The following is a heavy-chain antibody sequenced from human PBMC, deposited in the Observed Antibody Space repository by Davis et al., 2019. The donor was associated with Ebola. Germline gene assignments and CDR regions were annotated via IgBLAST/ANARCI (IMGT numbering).Heavy chain of an antibody. V-gene: IGHV3-11*01. CDR3: AREAGPHKDWFDP. CDR1: GFTFSDYY. D-gene: IGHD6-19*01. CDR2: ISTSDNTI. J-gene: IGHJ5*02. Sequence: GGSLRLSCAASGFTFSDYYMSWIRQAPGKGLEWISYISTSDNTIYYADSVKGRFTISSDNAKNSLYLQMNSLRAEDTAVYYCAREAGPHKDWFDPWGQGTLVTVSS.